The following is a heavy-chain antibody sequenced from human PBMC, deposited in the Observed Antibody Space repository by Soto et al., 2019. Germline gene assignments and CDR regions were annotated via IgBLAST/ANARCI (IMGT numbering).Heavy chain of an antibody. Sequence: GGSLRLSCADSVFTFSSYSMNWVRQARVKGLEWVSSISSSSSYIYYADSVKGRFTISRDNAKNSLYLQMNSLRAEDTAVYYCARVACSGGSCYSSYYYGMDVWGQGTTVTVSS. CDR2: ISSSSSYI. D-gene: IGHD2-15*01. CDR3: ARVACSGGSCYSSYYYGMDV. V-gene: IGHV3-21*01. J-gene: IGHJ6*02. CDR1: VFTFSSYS.